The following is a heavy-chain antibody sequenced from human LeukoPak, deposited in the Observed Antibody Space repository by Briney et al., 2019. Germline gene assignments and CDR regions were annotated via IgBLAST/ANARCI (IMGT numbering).Heavy chain of an antibody. CDR3: AKPTVGSGSHFGFDA. Sequence: GGSLTLSCAASGFIFNNYAMSWVRPPPGKVLQWDSGMTGRSSHTYHADSMKGRFSISRDNSMKTLYIRMNSLRVEDAAIYYCAKPTVGSGSHFGFDAWGKGTTVTVSS. CDR2: MTGRSSHT. J-gene: IGHJ6*01. D-gene: IGHD3-10*01. V-gene: IGHV3-23*01. CDR1: GFIFNNYA.